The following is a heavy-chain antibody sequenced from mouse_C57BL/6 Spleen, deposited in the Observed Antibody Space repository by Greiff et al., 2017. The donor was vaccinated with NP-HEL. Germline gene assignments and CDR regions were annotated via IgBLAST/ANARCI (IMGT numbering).Heavy chain of an antibody. D-gene: IGHD2-2*01. CDR1: GYAFSSSW. J-gene: IGHJ3*01. CDR3: AALYYGYDRFAY. V-gene: IGHV1-82*01. Sequence: QVQLQQSGPELVKPGASVKISCKASGYAFSSSWMNWVKQRPGQGLEWIGRIYPGDGDTNYNGKFKDKATLTADKSSSTAYMQLSSLTSEDSAVYFCAALYYGYDRFAYWGQGTLVTVSA. CDR2: IYPGDGDT.